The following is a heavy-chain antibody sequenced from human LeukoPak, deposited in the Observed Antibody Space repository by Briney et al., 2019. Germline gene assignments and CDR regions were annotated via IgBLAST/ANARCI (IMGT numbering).Heavy chain of an antibody. CDR1: GYTFSSFS. V-gene: IGHV3-21*01. CDR3: VRLRRNSDTSGYYYYYDF. Sequence: PGGSLRLSCVASGYTFSSFSINWVRQAPGKGLEWVSSISVRSNYIYYADSVRGRFSISRDDARDSLFLQMNSLRAEDTAVYHCVRLRRNSDTSGYYYYYDFWGQGTLVTVSS. J-gene: IGHJ4*02. CDR2: ISVRSNYI. D-gene: IGHD3-22*01.